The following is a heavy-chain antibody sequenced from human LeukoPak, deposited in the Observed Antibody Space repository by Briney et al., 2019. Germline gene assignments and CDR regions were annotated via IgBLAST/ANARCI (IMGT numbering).Heavy chain of an antibody. Sequence: ASVKLSCKASVYTFTSYGISWVRQAPAQGLEWMGCISAYNGNTNYAQKLQGRVTMTTDTSTSTAYMELRSLTSDDTAVYYCARDWVGYYGSGSGGDWFDPWGQGTLVTVSS. V-gene: IGHV1-18*01. CDR1: VYTFTSYG. J-gene: IGHJ5*02. CDR3: ARDWVGYYGSGSGGDWFDP. CDR2: ISAYNGNT. D-gene: IGHD3-10*01.